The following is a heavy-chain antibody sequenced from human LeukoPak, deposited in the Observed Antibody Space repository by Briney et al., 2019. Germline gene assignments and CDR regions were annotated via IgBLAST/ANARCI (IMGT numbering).Heavy chain of an antibody. CDR1: GGSISSYY. J-gene: IGHJ6*03. D-gene: IGHD4-11*01. V-gene: IGHV4-59*08. Sequence: SETLSLTCTVSGGSISSYYWSWIRQPPRKGLQWIGYIYYSGSTNYNPSLKSRVTISVDTSKNQFSLKLSSVTAADTAVYYCARTYSNNYYYYMDVWGKGTTVTVSS. CDR2: IYYSGST. CDR3: ARTYSNNYYYYMDV.